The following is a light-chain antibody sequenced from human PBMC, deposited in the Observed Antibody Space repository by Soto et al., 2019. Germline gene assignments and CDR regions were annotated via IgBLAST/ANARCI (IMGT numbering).Light chain of an antibody. Sequence: DFQMTQSPSTLSASVGDRVTITCRASQNIRSRLAWFQQKPGKAPKLLIYDASSLESGVPQGFSGSGSGTEFTLTIGSLQSDDFSTYYCQQYHSYWTYGQGTKVK. CDR1: QNIRSR. CDR3: QQYHSYWT. V-gene: IGKV1-5*01. CDR2: DAS. J-gene: IGKJ1*01.